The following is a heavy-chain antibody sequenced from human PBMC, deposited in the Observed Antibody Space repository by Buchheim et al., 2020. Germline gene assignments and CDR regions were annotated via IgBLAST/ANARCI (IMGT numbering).Heavy chain of an antibody. V-gene: IGHV4-61*02. Sequence: QVQLQESGPGLVKPSQTLSLTCSVSGGPISGGAYYWSWIRQPAGKGLEWIGRIYDSGTTNYNPSLQSRVTLSLDTSKNQFSLTLTSVTAADSAVYYCARVRWYSGSGSMDHWGQG. CDR3: ARVRWYSGSGSMDH. CDR1: GGPISGGAYY. J-gene: IGHJ1*01. CDR2: IYDSGTT. D-gene: IGHD3-10*01.